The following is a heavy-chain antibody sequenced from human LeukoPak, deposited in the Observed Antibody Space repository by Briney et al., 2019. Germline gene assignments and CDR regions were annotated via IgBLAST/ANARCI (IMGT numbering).Heavy chain of an antibody. Sequence: GGSLRLSCAASGFSVGSNYMTWVRQAPGKGLEWVSAISGSGDSTYYGDSVKGRFTISRDNSKNTLYLQMNSLRAEDTVVYYCAKTRPLDSSSWSHGDYWGQGTLVTVSS. CDR2: ISGSGDST. V-gene: IGHV3-23*01. CDR3: AKTRPLDSSSWSHGDY. J-gene: IGHJ4*02. D-gene: IGHD6-13*01. CDR1: GFSVGSNY.